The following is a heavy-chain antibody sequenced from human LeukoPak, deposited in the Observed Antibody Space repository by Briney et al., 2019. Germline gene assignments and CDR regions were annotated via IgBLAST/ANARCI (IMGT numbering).Heavy chain of an antibody. V-gene: IGHV1-8*02. CDR3: ARMAPKTYYYYGMDV. CDR1: GYTFTGYY. CDR2: MNPNSGNT. D-gene: IGHD5-24*01. Sequence: GASVKVSCKASGYTFTGYYMHWVRQAPGQGLEWMGWMNPNSGNTGYAQKFQGRVTMTRNTSISTAYMELSSLRSEDTAVYYCARMAPKTYYYYGMDVWGQGTTVTVSS. J-gene: IGHJ6*02.